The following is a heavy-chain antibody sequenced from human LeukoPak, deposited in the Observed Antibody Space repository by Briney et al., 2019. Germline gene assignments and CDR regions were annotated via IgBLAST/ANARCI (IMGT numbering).Heavy chain of an antibody. CDR1: GYIFTSYW. V-gene: IGHV5-51*01. Sequence: GESLKISCKGSGYIFTSYWIGWVRQMPGKGLEWMGIIYPDDSDTKYSPSFQGQVTISVDKSISTAYLQWSSLKASDTAMYYCARHNYGDLVKHYYYYGMDVWGQGTTVTVSS. CDR2: IYPDDSDT. J-gene: IGHJ6*02. CDR3: ARHNYGDLVKHYYYYGMDV. D-gene: IGHD4-17*01.